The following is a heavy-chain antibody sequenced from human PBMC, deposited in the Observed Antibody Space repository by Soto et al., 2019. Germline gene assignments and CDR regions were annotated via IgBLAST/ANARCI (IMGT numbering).Heavy chain of an antibody. V-gene: IGHV4-34*01. CDR3: ARESHDILTGPPWVWYFDL. CDR2: INDRGSI. J-gene: IGHJ2*01. CDR1: GGSFSGYY. Sequence: QVQLQQWGAGPLRPLETLSLTCGVSGGSFSGYYWAWIRLSPGKGLEWICEINDRGSINYNPSLKSRVSSSVDTSKNHYSLNLRSVTAADTAVYYCARESHDILTGPPWVWYFDLWGRGTLVTVSS. D-gene: IGHD3-9*01.